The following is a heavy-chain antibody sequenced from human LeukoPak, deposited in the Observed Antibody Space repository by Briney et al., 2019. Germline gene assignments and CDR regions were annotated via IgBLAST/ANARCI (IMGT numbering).Heavy chain of an antibody. CDR3: AKDQGSSWFYYFDY. Sequence: GGSLRLSCAASGFTFSSYGMHWVRQAPGKGLEWVAFIRYDGSNKYYADSVKGRFTISRDNSTNTLYLQMNSLRAEDTAVYYCAKDQGSSWFYYFDYWGQGTLATVSS. V-gene: IGHV3-30*02. CDR1: GFTFSSYG. J-gene: IGHJ4*02. CDR2: IRYDGSNK. D-gene: IGHD6-13*01.